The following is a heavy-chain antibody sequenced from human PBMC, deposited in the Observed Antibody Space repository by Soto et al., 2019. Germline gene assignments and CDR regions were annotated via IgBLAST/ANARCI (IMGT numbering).Heavy chain of an antibody. D-gene: IGHD3-10*01. V-gene: IGHV1-18*01. CDR2: ISAYNGNT. J-gene: IGHJ5*02. Sequence: ASVKVSCKASGYTFTSYGISWVRQAPGQGPEWMGRISAYNGNTNYAQKLQGRVTMTTDTSTSTAYMELSSLRSEDTAVYYCARSLHHHLITMVRGESFPFDPWG. CDR3: ARSLHHHLITMVRGESFPFDP. CDR1: GYTFTSYG.